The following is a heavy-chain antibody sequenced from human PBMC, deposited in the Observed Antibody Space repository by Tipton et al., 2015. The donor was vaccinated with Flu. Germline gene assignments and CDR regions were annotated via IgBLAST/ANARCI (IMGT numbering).Heavy chain of an antibody. CDR1: GFTFSDYW. V-gene: IGHV3-74*01. CDR2: ISPDGSTT. D-gene: IGHD2-21*02. Sequence: SLRLSCAASGFTFSDYWMHWVRQTPGKRLVWVSGISPDGSTTIYADSVKGRFTISRDNAKNTLFLQMSSLRAEDTAVYYCSTAFAGINNFWGQGTLVTVSS. CDR3: STAFAGINNF. J-gene: IGHJ4*02.